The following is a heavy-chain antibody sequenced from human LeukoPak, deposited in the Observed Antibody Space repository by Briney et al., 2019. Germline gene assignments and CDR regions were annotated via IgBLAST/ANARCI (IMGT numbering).Heavy chain of an antibody. J-gene: IGHJ4*02. V-gene: IGHV1-3*01. CDR1: GYTFTSYA. CDR2: INAGSGNT. CDR3: ARAPYYYGPGRWVGFDY. Sequence: ASVKVSCKASGYTFTSYAMHWVRQAPGQRLEWMGWINAGSGNTKYSQKFQGRVTITRDTSASTAYMELSSLRSEDTAVYYCARAPYYYGPGRWVGFDYWGQGTLVTVSS. D-gene: IGHD3-10*01.